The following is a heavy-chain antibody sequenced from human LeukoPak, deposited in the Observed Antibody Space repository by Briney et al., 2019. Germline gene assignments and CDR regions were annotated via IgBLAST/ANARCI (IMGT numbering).Heavy chain of an antibody. J-gene: IGHJ4*02. CDR3: AKHYYGSSGRPYFFDY. V-gene: IGHV3-23*01. CDR1: GFTFSNYA. D-gene: IGHD3-22*01. Sequence: PGGSLRLSCAASGFTFSNYAMSWVRQAPGKGPGWVSGISGSGGNTNYADSVKGRFTISRDNSKSTLYLQMNSLRAEDTAVYYCAKHYYGSSGRPYFFDYWGQGTLVTVSS. CDR2: ISGSGGNT.